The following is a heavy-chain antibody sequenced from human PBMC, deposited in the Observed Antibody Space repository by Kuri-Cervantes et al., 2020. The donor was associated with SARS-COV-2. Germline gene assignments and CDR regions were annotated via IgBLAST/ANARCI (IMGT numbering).Heavy chain of an antibody. J-gene: IGHJ5*02. CDR3: ARSRSIAVAGTFWFDP. Sequence: ASVKVSCKASGYTFTSYGISWVRQAPGQGLEWMGWISAYNGNTNYAQKLQGRVTMTTDTSTSTAYMELSSLRSEDTAVYYCARSRSIAVAGTFWFDPWGQGTLVTVSS. D-gene: IGHD6-19*01. CDR2: ISAYNGNT. V-gene: IGHV1-18*01. CDR1: GYTFTSYG.